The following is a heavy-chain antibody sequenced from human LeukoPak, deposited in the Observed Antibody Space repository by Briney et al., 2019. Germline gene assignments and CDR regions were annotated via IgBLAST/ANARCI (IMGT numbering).Heavy chain of an antibody. V-gene: IGHV3-7*01. J-gene: IGHJ4*02. Sequence: GGSLRLSCAASGFTVSSNYMSWVRQAPGRGPEWVANINQDGSEVSYVDSVKGRFTISRDNARNSLYLQMSSLRGEDTAVYYCTNRAGLPTNKPWCFDHWGQGTLVTVSS. CDR2: INQDGSEV. CDR1: GFTVSSNY. D-gene: IGHD2-15*01. CDR3: TNRAGLPTNKPWCFDH.